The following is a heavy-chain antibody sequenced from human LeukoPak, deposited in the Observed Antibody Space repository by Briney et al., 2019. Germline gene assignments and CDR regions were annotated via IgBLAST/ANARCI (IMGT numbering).Heavy chain of an antibody. V-gene: IGHV5-51*01. Sequence: PGESLKISCKGSGYSFTSYWIGWVRQMPGKGLEWMGIIYPGDSDTRYSPSFQGQVTISADKSISTAYLQWSSLKASDTAMYYCTRDWAYCSSTSCYPHYGMDVWGQGTTVTVSS. CDR1: GYSFTSYW. D-gene: IGHD2-2*01. CDR2: IYPGDSDT. CDR3: TRDWAYCSSTSCYPHYGMDV. J-gene: IGHJ6*02.